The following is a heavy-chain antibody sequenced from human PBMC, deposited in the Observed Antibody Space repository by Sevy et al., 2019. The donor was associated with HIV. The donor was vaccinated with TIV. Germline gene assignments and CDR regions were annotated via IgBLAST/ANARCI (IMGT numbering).Heavy chain of an antibody. CDR1: GFTFSSYS. CDR3: AMLYDSSGYQPFDY. V-gene: IGHV3-21*01. Sequence: GGSLRLSCAASGFTFSSYSMNWVRQAPGKGLEWVSSISSSSYIYYADSVKGRFTISRDNAKNSLYLQMNSLRAEDTAVYYCAMLYDSSGYQPFDYWGQGTLVTVSS. D-gene: IGHD3-22*01. J-gene: IGHJ4*02. CDR2: ISSSSYI.